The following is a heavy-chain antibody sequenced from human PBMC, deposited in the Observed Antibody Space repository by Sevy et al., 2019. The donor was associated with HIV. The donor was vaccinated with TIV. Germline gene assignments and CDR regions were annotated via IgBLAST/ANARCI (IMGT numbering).Heavy chain of an antibody. Sequence: GGSLRLYCAASGFTFSNYAMSWVRQAPGKGLEWVSTFSFGCGKINYAGSVKGRFTISRDNSKNTLYLQMNSLRAEDTALYYCAREGCSKPHDYWGQGTLVTVSS. CDR2: FSFGCGKI. J-gene: IGHJ4*02. D-gene: IGHD2-2*01. V-gene: IGHV3-23*01. CDR3: AREGCSKPHDY. CDR1: GFTFSNYA.